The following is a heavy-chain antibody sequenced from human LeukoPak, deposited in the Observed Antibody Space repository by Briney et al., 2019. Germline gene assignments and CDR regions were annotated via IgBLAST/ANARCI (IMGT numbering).Heavy chain of an antibody. CDR2: IRTFNGNT. CDR3: ARTEYGSGSYWHDDGEMATFDY. V-gene: IGHV1-18*01. Sequence: ASVKVSCQAAGYSFTSYGISWMRQAPGQGLEWMGWIRTFNGNTNYAQKRQGRVTMTTDTSTSTAYMELRSPRSDHTAVYYCARTEYGSGSYWHDDGEMATFDYWGQGTLVTVSS. J-gene: IGHJ4*02. CDR1: GYSFTSYG. D-gene: IGHD3-10*01.